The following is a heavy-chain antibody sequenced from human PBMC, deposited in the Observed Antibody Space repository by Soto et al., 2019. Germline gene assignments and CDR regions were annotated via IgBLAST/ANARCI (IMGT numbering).Heavy chain of an antibody. J-gene: IGHJ5*02. CDR2: ISGGSGYI. CDR1: EFTFSNDN. Sequence: LSLSCVASEFTFSNDNMAWVGKTAGEVLKGISHISGGSGYIHYAVSLNVRFTISGDEAKNSVYLQICTLRIQDTAVYYCAREGALNPFSSWGQGSLVTVSS. D-gene: IGHD1-26*01. V-gene: IGHV3-21*01. CDR3: AREGALNPFSS.